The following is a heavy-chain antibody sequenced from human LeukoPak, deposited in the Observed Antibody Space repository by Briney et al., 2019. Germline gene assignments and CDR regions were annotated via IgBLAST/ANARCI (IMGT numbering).Heavy chain of an antibody. V-gene: IGHV4-61*01. CDR2: IYYSGST. D-gene: IGHD1-26*01. J-gene: IGHJ3*02. Sequence: MASETLSLTCTVSGGSVSSGSHYWSWIRQPPGKGLEWIGYIYYSGSTNYNPSLKSRVTISVDTSKNQFSLKLSSVTAADTAVYYCARDGGSYPDAFDIWGQGTMVTVSS. CDR1: GGSVSSGSHY. CDR3: ARDGGSYPDAFDI.